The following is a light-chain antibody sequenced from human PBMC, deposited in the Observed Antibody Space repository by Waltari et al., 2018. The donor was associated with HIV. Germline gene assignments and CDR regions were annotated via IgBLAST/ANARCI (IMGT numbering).Light chain of an antibody. Sequence: QSVLTQPPSVSEAPRQRVTISCSGSSPHIGNNAVNWYQQLPGKPPKLLIYYDDLLASGVSDRFSGSKSGTSASLAISGLQSEDESDYYCAAWDDSLNGVVFGGGTKLTVL. J-gene: IGLJ2*01. V-gene: IGLV1-36*01. CDR2: YDD. CDR1: SPHIGNNA. CDR3: AAWDDSLNGVV.